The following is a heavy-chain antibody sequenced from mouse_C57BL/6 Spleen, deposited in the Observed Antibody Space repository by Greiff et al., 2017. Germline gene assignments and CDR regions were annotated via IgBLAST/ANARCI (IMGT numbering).Heavy chain of an antibody. J-gene: IGHJ2*01. Sequence: DVKLVESGGDLVKPGGSLKLSCAASGFTFSSYGMSWVRQTPDKRLEWVATISSGGSYTYYPDSVKGRFTISRDNAKNTLYLQMSSLKSEDTAMYYCARHDTGTDDWGQGTTLTVSS. CDR1: GFTFSSYG. V-gene: IGHV5-6*02. D-gene: IGHD4-1*01. CDR2: ISSGGSYT. CDR3: ARHDTGTDD.